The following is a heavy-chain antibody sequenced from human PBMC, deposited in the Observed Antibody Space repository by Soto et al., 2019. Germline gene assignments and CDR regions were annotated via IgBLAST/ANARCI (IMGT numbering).Heavy chain of an antibody. V-gene: IGHV1-2*02. CDR3: ARDRGYGSGQKDDFDL. J-gene: IGHJ4*02. CDR1: GYTFSGYY. CDR2: INPYGADT. D-gene: IGHD3-10*01. Sequence: QVQLVQSGAEVKKPGASVKVSCKAYGYTFSGYYIHWVRQAPGQGLEWMGWINPYGADTNYAQKCQVRVTMTRDTSISTAYMELSRLKSDDTALYYCARDRGYGSGQKDDFDLWGQGTLVTVSS.